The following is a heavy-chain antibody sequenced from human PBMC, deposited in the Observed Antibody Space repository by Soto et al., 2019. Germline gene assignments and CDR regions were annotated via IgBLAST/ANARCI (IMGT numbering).Heavy chain of an antibody. J-gene: IGHJ4*02. CDR2: IIPIFGTA. Sequence: SLTVSCKASGCTFSSYAISWVRQAPGQGLEWMGGIIPIFGTANYAQKFQGRVTITADESTSTAYMELSSVTAADTAVYFCTMRDEVTSYYINHWDRGTLVTVSS. D-gene: IGHD2-21*02. CDR1: GCTFSSYA. CDR3: TMRDEVTSYYINH. V-gene: IGHV1-69*13.